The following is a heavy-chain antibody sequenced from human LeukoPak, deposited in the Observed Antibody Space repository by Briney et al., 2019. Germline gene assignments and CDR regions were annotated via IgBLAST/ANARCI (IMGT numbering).Heavy chain of an antibody. CDR2: ISGDGSAT. Sequence: GGSLRLSCAASGFTFSTYWMHWVRQAPGKGLVWVSRISGDGSATIYADSGKGRFTISRDNDENTMYLQMNSLTVEDTAVYYCTRRLSATRWFDPWGQGTLVTVSS. V-gene: IGHV3-74*01. D-gene: IGHD2-15*01. CDR1: GFTFSTYW. CDR3: TRRLSATRWFDP. J-gene: IGHJ5*02.